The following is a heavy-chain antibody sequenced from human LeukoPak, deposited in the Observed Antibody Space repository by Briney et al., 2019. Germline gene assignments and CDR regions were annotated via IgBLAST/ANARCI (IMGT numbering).Heavy chain of an antibody. CDR2: IYYSGST. D-gene: IGHD3-22*01. J-gene: IGHJ4*02. Sequence: SETLSLTCTVSGGSISSYYWSWIRQPPGKGLEWIGCIYYSGSTNYNPSLKSRVTISVGTSKNQFSLKLSSVTAADTAVYYCARVSSDYYDSSGYYDYWGQGTLVTVSS. CDR3: ARVSSDYYDSSGYYDY. V-gene: IGHV4-59*01. CDR1: GGSISSYY.